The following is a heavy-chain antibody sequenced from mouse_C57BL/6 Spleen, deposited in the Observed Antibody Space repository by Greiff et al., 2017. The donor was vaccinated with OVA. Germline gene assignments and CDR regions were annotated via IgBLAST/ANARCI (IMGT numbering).Heavy chain of an antibody. CDR1: GFTFSSYG. CDR2: ISSGGSYT. Sequence: EVKLVESGGDLVKPGGSLKLSCAASGFTFSSYGMSWVRQTPDKRLEWVATISSGGSYTYYPDSVKGRFTISRDNAKNTLYLQMSSLKSEDTAMYYCARFHSSPYYAMDYWGQGTSVTVSS. CDR3: ARFHSSPYYAMDY. J-gene: IGHJ4*01. V-gene: IGHV5-6*01. D-gene: IGHD1-1*01.